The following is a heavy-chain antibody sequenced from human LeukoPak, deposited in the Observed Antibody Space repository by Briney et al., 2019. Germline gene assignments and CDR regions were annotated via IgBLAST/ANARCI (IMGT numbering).Heavy chain of an antibody. CDR1: GFSVSNYE. V-gene: IGHV3-48*03. CDR3: ASAGYCSGGSKTNRGEGMDV. J-gene: IGHJ6*02. CDR2: IIRSGRDK. Sequence: GGSLRLSCVGSGFSVSNYEMNWVRQAPGKGLEWVSCIIRSGRDKYYSDSVKGRFTISRDDAENSLYLQMNSLRAEDTAVYYCASAGYCSGGSKTNRGEGMDVWGQGTTVTVSS. D-gene: IGHD2-15*01.